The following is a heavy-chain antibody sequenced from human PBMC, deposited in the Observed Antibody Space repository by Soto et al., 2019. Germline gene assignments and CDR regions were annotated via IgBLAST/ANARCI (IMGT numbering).Heavy chain of an antibody. J-gene: IGHJ5*02. Sequence: GGSLRLSCAASGFTFSSYGMHWVRQAPGKGLEWVAVISYDGSNKYYADSVKGRFTISRDNSKNTLYLQMNSLRAEDTAVYYCAKNTRYSSSWGWFDPWGQGTLVTVSS. CDR2: ISYDGSNK. CDR3: AKNTRYSSSWGWFDP. V-gene: IGHV3-30*18. CDR1: GFTFSSYG. D-gene: IGHD6-13*01.